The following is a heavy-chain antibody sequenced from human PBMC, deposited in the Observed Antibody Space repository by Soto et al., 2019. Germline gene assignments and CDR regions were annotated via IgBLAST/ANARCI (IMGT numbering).Heavy chain of an antibody. V-gene: IGHV1-69*01. D-gene: IGHD3-10*01. CDR3: AAELGFGKLSVV. Sequence: QVQVVQSGVEVRRPGSSVKVSCKASGYTFKNCVISWVRQAPGQGLEWMGGIIPLFGTTDFAQRFQCRLTITTNESTTTAYMELSRLRSEDTATYCCAAELGFGKLSVVWGQGTTVIVSS. J-gene: IGHJ6*02. CDR1: GYTFKNCV. CDR2: IIPLFGTT.